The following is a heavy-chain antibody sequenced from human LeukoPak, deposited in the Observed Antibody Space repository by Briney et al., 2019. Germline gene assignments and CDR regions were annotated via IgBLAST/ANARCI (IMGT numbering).Heavy chain of an antibody. V-gene: IGHV1-2*02. D-gene: IGHD2-2*01. Sequence: ASVTVSCKASGYTFTGYYMHWVRQAPGQGLEWMGWINPNSGGTNYAQKFQGRVTMTRDTSISTAYMELSRLRSDDTAVYYCARDRRLSDAFDSWGQGTMVTVSA. CDR3: ARDRRLSDAFDS. CDR1: GYTFTGYY. J-gene: IGHJ3*02. CDR2: INPNSGGT.